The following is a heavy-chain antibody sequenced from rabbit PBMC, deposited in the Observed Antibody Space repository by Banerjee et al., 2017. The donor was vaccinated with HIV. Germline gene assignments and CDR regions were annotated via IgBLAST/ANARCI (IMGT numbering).Heavy chain of an antibody. V-gene: IGHV1S45*01. Sequence: QEQLVESGGDLVKPEGSLTLTCTASGFSFSSSYWISWVRQAPGKGLEWIACIAAGSSGSTYYASWAKGRFTISKTSSTTVTLQMTSLTAADTATYFCARDLAGVTGWNFNLWGPGTLVTVS. D-gene: IGHD4-1*01. CDR3: ARDLAGVTGWNFNL. J-gene: IGHJ4*01. CDR1: GFSFSSSYW. CDR2: IAAGSSGST.